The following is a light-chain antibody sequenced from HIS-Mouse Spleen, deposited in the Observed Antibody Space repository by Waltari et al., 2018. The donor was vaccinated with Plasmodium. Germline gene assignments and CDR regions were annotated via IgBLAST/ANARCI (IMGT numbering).Light chain of an antibody. J-gene: IGLJ2*01. CDR2: EGS. V-gene: IGLV2-23*01. Sequence: QSALTQPASVSGSPGQSITISCTGTSSDVGSSNLVSWYQQHPGQTPKLMIYEGSKRPEGLSNRFAGSKSGNTASLTISGLQAEDEADYYCCSYAGSSTLVFGGGTKLTVL. CDR1: SSDVGSSNL. CDR3: CSYAGSSTLV.